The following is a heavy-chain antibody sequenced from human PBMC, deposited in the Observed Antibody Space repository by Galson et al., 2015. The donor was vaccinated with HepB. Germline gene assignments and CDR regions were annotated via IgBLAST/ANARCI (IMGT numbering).Heavy chain of an antibody. CDR1: GDSISSSGHY. Sequence: SETLSLTCTVSGDSISSSGHYWGWIRQPPGKGLEWLGSIHKRGTTYYKPSLKSRVNIWVDPSKNQFSLKPTSVTAADTAVYYCARDCPNMDDDRYCSGDNCQGWFDPWGQGTLVTVSS. CDR2: IHKRGTT. J-gene: IGHJ5*02. V-gene: IGHV4-39*07. CDR3: ARDCPNMDDDRYCSGDNCQGWFDP. D-gene: IGHD2-15*01.